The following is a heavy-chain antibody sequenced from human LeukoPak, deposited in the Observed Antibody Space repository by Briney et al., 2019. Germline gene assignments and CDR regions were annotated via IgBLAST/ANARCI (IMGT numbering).Heavy chain of an antibody. CDR2: ISGSGGST. D-gene: IGHD3-22*01. CDR3: ARDRGYYDSSGYQLGFDP. J-gene: IGHJ5*02. CDR1: GFTFSSYA. Sequence: GGSLRLSCAASGFTFSSYAMSWVRQAPGKGLEWVSAISGSGGSTYYADSVKGRFTISRDNAKNSLYLQMNSLRAEDTAVYYCARDRGYYDSSGYQLGFDPWGQGTLVTVSS. V-gene: IGHV3-23*01.